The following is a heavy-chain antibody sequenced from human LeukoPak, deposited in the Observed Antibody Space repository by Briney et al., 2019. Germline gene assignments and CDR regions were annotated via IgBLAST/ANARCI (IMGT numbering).Heavy chain of an antibody. J-gene: IGHJ5*02. V-gene: IGHV1-69*05. CDR2: IIPIFGTA. CDR1: RGTFSRYA. CDR3: ARDPRYYDSSGYYH. Sequence: SVKVSCKASRGTFSRYAISWVRQAPGQGGEWMGRIIPIFGTANYAQKFQGRVTITTDESTSTAYMELSSLRSEDTAVYYCARDPRYYDSSGYYHWGQRTLVTVSS. D-gene: IGHD3-22*01.